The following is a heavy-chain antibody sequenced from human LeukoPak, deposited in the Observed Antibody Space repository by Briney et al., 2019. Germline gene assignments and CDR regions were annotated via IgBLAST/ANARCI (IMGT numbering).Heavy chain of an antibody. V-gene: IGHV3-30*18. CDR2: ISYDGSNK. CDR1: GFTFSAYG. J-gene: IGHJ6*02. Sequence: GGSLRLSYAASGFTFSAYGMHWVRQAPGKGLEWVAVISYDGSNKYYADSMKGRFTISRDNSKNTLYLQMNSLRAEDTAVYYCAKDDSSGSSYYFHGMDVWGQGTTVTVSS. CDR3: AKDDSSGSSYYFHGMDV. D-gene: IGHD3-22*01.